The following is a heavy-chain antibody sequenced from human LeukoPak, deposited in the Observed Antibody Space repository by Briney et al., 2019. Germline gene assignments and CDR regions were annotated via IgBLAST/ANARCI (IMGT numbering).Heavy chain of an antibody. V-gene: IGHV4-34*01. CDR3: ARGYSKWIPILDY. D-gene: IGHD5-18*01. CDR2: INHSGST. CDR1: GGSFSGYY. Sequence: SETLSLTCAVYGGSFSGYYWSWIRQPPGKGLEWIGEINHSGSTNYNPSLKSRVTISVDTSKNQFSLKLSSVTAADTAVDYCARGYSKWIPILDYWGQGTLVTVSS. J-gene: IGHJ4*02.